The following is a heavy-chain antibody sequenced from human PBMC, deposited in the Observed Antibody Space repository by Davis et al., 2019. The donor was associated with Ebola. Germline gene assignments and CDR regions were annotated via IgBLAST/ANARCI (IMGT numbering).Heavy chain of an antibody. J-gene: IGHJ4*02. Sequence: GESLKISCAASGFSFSYYAMNWVRQAPGKGLDWVSFISSSSSYIYYADSVKGRFTLSRDNAKNSLYLQMNSLRAEDTAVYYCARLEDSGWTHDYWGQGTLVTVSS. D-gene: IGHD6-19*01. CDR1: GFSFSYYA. CDR3: ARLEDSGWTHDY. V-gene: IGHV3-21*01. CDR2: ISSSSSYI.